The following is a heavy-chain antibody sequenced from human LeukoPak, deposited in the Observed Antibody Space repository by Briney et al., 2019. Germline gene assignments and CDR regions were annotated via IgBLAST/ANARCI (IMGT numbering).Heavy chain of an antibody. D-gene: IGHD4-23*01. CDR2: INPNSGGT. Sequence: ASVKVSCKASGYTFTGYYMHWVRQAPGQGLEWMGWINPNSGGTNYAQKFQGRVTMTRDTSISTAYMELSWLRSDDTALYYCATDYAGNSVPDYWGQGTLVTVSS. CDR3: ATDYAGNSVPDY. CDR1: GYTFTGYY. J-gene: IGHJ4*02. V-gene: IGHV1-2*02.